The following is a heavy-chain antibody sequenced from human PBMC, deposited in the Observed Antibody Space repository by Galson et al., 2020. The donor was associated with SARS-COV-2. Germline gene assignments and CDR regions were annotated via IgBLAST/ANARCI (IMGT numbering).Heavy chain of an antibody. Sequence: SQTLSLTCAVYGGSFSGYYWSWIRQPPGKGLEWIGEINHSGSTNYNPSLKSRVTISVDTSKNQFSLKLSSVTAADTAVYYCARALVAVAGSQRDYYYYGMDVWGQGTTVTVSS. J-gene: IGHJ6*02. CDR3: ARALVAVAGSQRDYYYYGMDV. V-gene: IGHV4-34*01. D-gene: IGHD6-19*01. CDR1: GGSFSGYY. CDR2: INHSGST.